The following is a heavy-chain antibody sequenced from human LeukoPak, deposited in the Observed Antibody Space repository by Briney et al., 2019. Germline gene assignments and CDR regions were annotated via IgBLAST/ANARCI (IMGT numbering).Heavy chain of an antibody. Sequence: GGSLRLSCAASGFTFSSYWMSWVRQAPGKGLEWVANIKQDGSEKYYVDSVKGRFTISRDNAKNSLYLQMNSLRAEDTAVYYCARDSRSGWYAEYFDYWGQGTLVTVSS. CDR1: GFTFSSYW. V-gene: IGHV3-7*01. D-gene: IGHD6-19*01. J-gene: IGHJ4*02. CDR2: IKQDGSEK. CDR3: ARDSRSGWYAEYFDY.